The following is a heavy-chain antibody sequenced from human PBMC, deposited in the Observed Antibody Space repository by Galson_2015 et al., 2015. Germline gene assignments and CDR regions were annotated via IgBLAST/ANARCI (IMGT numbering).Heavy chain of an antibody. D-gene: IGHD6-19*01. Sequence: TLSLTCTVSGGSINSASYYWTWIRQHPGQGLEWIGHVYKSGSTYYNPSLQSRVSLSVDTSKNQFSLNLSSVTAADTAVYSCARGGLKPVAGFFDIWGQGTLVTVSS. CDR2: VYKSGST. V-gene: IGHV4-31*03. CDR3: ARGGLKPVAGFFDI. CDR1: GGSINSASYY. J-gene: IGHJ4*02.